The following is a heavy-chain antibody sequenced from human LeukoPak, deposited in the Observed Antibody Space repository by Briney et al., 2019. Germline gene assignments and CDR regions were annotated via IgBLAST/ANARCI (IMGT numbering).Heavy chain of an antibody. CDR1: GGTFSSYA. CDR2: IIPIFGTA. D-gene: IGHD1-26*01. V-gene: IGHV1-69*13. CDR3: ARTVYSGSYYPFDY. J-gene: IGHJ4*02. Sequence: GASVKVSCKASGGTFSSYAISWVRQAPGQGLEWMGGIIPIFGTANYAQKFQGRVTITADESTSTAYMELSSLRSEDTAVYYCARTVYSGSYYPFDYWGQGTLVTVSS.